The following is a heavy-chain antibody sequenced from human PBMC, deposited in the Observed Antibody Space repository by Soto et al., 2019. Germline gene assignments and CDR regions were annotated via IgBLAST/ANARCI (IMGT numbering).Heavy chain of an antibody. Sequence: RRLSCAASGFTFSTYAMTWVRQAPGKGLEWVSAISGSGDSTFYADFVKGRFSISRDNSKNTLYLQMNTLRAEDAALYYCAKDLGGKYYYDSLPYWGQGTLVTVSS. CDR2: ISGSGDST. V-gene: IGHV3-23*01. D-gene: IGHD3-22*01. CDR3: AKDLGGKYYYDSLPY. J-gene: IGHJ4*02. CDR1: GFTFSTYA.